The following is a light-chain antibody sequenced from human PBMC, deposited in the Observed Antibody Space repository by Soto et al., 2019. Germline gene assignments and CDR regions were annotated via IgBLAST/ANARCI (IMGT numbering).Light chain of an antibody. Sequence: DMQMTQSPSSVSASVGDRVTITCRASQGIARFLAWYQQKPGKAPNLLIYAASSLQSGVPSRFSGSGSGTDFTLTISSLQPEDFATYYCQQANSFPPTFGGGTKVEIK. V-gene: IGKV1-12*01. CDR2: AAS. CDR1: QGIARF. J-gene: IGKJ4*01. CDR3: QQANSFPPT.